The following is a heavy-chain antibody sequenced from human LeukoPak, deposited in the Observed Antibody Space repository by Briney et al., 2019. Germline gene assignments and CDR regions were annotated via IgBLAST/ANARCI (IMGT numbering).Heavy chain of an antibody. CDR3: ARDKQQLTYYFDY. J-gene: IGHJ4*02. V-gene: IGHV3-21*01. D-gene: IGHD6-13*01. Sequence: GGSLRLSCAASGFTFSSYSMNWVRQAPGKGLEWVSSISSSSSYIYYADSVKGRFTLSRDNAKNSLYLQMNSLRAEDTAVYYCARDKQQLTYYFDYWGQGTLVTVSS. CDR2: ISSSSSYI. CDR1: GFTFSSYS.